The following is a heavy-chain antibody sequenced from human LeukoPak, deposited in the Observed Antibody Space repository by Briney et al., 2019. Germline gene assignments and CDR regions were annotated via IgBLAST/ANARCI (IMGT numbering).Heavy chain of an antibody. CDR3: ARENDILTGYSGAYGMDV. J-gene: IGHJ6*02. V-gene: IGHV3-21*05. Sequence: GGSLRLSCAASGFTFSSYEMNWVRQAPGKGLEWVSYISSSSSYTNYADSVKGRFTISRDNAKNSLYLQMNSLRAEDTAVYYCARENDILTGYSGAYGMDVWGQGTTVTVSS. CDR2: ISSSSSYT. CDR1: GFTFSSYE. D-gene: IGHD3-9*01.